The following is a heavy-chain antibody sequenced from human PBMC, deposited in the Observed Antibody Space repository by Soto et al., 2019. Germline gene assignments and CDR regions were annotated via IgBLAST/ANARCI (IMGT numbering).Heavy chain of an antibody. CDR2: ISGTGSIT. V-gene: IGHV3-23*01. D-gene: IGHD3-22*01. CDR3: AKVLRDNLDMIFDY. CDR1: GFDFDNYV. Sequence: PGGSLRLSFAASGFDFDNYVMNLVRQPPGKGLAWVSGISGTGSITYYSDAVKGRFTISRDNSKNTVSLLMSSLRAEDTAIYYCAKVLRDNLDMIFDYWGQGSLVTVSS. J-gene: IGHJ4*02.